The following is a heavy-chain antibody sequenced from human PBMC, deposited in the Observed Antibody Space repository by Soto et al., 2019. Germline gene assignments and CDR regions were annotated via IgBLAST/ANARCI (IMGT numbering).Heavy chain of an antibody. J-gene: IGHJ4*02. CDR2: IYPGDSDT. D-gene: IGHD1-26*01. CDR3: TFSGSPYYFHF. CDR1: GYTFTTYW. V-gene: IGHV5-51*01. Sequence: EVQLVQSGVEVKKPGESLKISCKGSGYTFTTYWIGWVRQMPGKGLEWMGIIYPGDSDTTYSPSFQGQVTISADKSINTAYLQWSSLRASDTAMYYCTFSGSPYYFHFWGPGTLVTVSS.